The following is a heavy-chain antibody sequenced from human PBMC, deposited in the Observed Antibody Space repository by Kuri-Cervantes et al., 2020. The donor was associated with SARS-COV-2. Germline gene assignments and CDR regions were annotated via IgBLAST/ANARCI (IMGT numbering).Heavy chain of an antibody. CDR2: IYYSGST. Sequence: SETLSLTCTVSGGSVSSESYYWSWIRQPPGKGLEWIGYIYYSGSTNYNPSLKSRVTISVDTSKNQFSLKLSSVTAADTAVYYCAGRSYYDTSGYLHDAFDMWAQGTMVTVSS. D-gene: IGHD3-22*01. CDR1: GGSVSSESYY. J-gene: IGHJ3*02. CDR3: AGRSYYDTSGYLHDAFDM. V-gene: IGHV4-61*01.